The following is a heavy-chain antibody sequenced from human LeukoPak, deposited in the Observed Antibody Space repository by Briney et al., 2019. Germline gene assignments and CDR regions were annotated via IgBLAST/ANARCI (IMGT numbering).Heavy chain of an antibody. D-gene: IGHD3-22*01. CDR2: IYTSGST. CDR3: ARGQSSGYYPRLFWFDP. V-gene: IGHV4-4*07. CDR1: GGSISSYY. J-gene: IGHJ5*02. Sequence: SETLSLTCTVSGGSISSYYWSWIRQPAGKGLEWIGRIYTSGSTNYNPSLKSRVTMSVDTSKNQFSLKLGSVTAADTAVYYCARGQSSGYYPRLFWFDPWGQGTLVTVSS.